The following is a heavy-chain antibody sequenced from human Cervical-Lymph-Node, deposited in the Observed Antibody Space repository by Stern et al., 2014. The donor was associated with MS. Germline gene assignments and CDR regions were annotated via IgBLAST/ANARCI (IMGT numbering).Heavy chain of an antibody. CDR3: ARNNYGDYSDY. CDR1: GFTFTSFD. CDR2: ISNDGGTR. V-gene: IGHV3-30-3*01. D-gene: IGHD5-24*01. J-gene: IGHJ4*02. Sequence: QVQLVESGGGVVQPGRSLRLSCAASGFTFTSFDIHWVRQAPGKGLEWVAVISNDGGTRYYADAVKGRFTISRDNSNNTLHLQMNSLRGEDTAVYYCARNNYGDYSDYWGQGTLVTVSS.